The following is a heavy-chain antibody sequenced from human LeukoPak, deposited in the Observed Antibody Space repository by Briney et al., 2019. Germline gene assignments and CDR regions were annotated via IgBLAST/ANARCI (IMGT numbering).Heavy chain of an antibody. J-gene: IGHJ4*02. CDR2: IIPLFDTV. CDR1: GGTFYNYT. V-gene: IGHV1-69*05. Sequence: SVKVSCKPSGGTFYNYTISWVRQAPGQWLEWMGGIIPLFDTVNYAQKFQGRVTITTDESTTTAYMELSSLRYEDTAVYYCARGEYSMVRGAPDWGQGTLVTVSS. D-gene: IGHD3-10*01. CDR3: ARGEYSMVRGAPD.